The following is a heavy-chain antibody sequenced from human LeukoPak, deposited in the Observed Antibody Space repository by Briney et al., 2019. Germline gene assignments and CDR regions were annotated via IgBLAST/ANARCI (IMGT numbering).Heavy chain of an antibody. CDR2: ISGSGGST. Sequence: GGSLRLSCAASGFTFSSYAMSWVRQAPGKGLEWVSAISGSGGSTYYAGSVKGRFTISRDNSKNTLYLQMNSLRAEDTAVYYCANAKGYYDVLTGYYYTHFDYWGQGTLVTVSS. D-gene: IGHD3-9*01. V-gene: IGHV3-23*01. J-gene: IGHJ4*02. CDR3: ANAKGYYDVLTGYYYTHFDY. CDR1: GFTFSSYA.